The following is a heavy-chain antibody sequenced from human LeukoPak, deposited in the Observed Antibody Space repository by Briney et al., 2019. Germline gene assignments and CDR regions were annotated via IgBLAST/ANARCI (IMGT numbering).Heavy chain of an antibody. CDR1: GFTVSSNY. D-gene: IGHD1-1*01. CDR3: AKDFANWNDY. J-gene: IGHJ4*02. CDR2: IHSGGST. V-gene: IGHV3-53*01. Sequence: GGSLRLSCAASGFTVSSNYMTWVRQAPGKGLEWVSVIHSGGSTYYADSVKGRFTISRDNSKNTLYLQMNSLRAEDTAVYYCAKDFANWNDYWGQGTLVTVSS.